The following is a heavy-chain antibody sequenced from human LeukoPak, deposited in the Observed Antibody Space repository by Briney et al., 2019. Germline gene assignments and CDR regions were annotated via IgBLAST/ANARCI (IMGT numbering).Heavy chain of an antibody. CDR3: ITDPGEWQPI. D-gene: IGHD3-16*01. CDR2: IKSKTDGETM. Sequence: GGSLRLSCVVSGITFSNAWMSWVRQAPGKGLEWVGRIKSKTDGETMDYAAPVKGRFIISREDSINTLYLQMNRLNVEDTAVYYCITDPGEWQPIWGQGTMVTVS. J-gene: IGHJ3*02. V-gene: IGHV3-15*01. CDR1: GITFSNAW.